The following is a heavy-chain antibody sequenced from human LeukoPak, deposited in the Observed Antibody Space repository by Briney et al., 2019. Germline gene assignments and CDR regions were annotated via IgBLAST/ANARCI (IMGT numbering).Heavy chain of an antibody. Sequence: GGSLRLSCAASGFTFSVAAMTWVRQAPGKGLEWVSLIGASGESTYYADSVKGRFTISGDNSKNTLSLQMNSLRVEDTAMYFCAKDIQLSTWGLGTMVTVSS. CDR1: GFTFSVAA. CDR3: AKDIQLST. V-gene: IGHV3-23*01. J-gene: IGHJ3*01. CDR2: IGASGEST. D-gene: IGHD5-24*01.